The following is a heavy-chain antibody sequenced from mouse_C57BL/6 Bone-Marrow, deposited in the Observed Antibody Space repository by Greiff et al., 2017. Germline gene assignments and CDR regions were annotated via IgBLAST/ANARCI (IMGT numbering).Heavy chain of an antibody. J-gene: IGHJ4*01. Sequence: QVQLQQPGAELVKPGASVKLSCKASGYTFTSYWMQWVKQRPGQGLEWIGEIDPSDSCTNYNQKFKGKATFTVDTSSSTAYMRLSSLTSEDSAVXYGAKHTRVEGDDMDDWGQGTSVTVSS. D-gene: IGHD1-1*01. CDR1: GYTFTSYW. V-gene: IGHV1-50*01. CDR2: IDPSDSCT. CDR3: AKHTRVEGDDMDD.